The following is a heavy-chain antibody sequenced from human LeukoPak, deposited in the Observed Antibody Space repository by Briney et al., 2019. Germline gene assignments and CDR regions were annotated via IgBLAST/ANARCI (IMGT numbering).Heavy chain of an antibody. D-gene: IGHD6-13*01. CDR3: ARKGYDTQAYYYYYGMDV. CDR1: GYTFTGYY. Sequence: GASVKVSCKASGYTFTGYYMHWVRQAPGQGLEWMGWMNPNSGNTGYAQKFQGRVTMTRNTSTSTAYMELSSLRSEDTAVYYCARKGYDTQAYYYYYGMDVWGQGTTVTVSS. J-gene: IGHJ6*02. V-gene: IGHV1-8*02. CDR2: MNPNSGNT.